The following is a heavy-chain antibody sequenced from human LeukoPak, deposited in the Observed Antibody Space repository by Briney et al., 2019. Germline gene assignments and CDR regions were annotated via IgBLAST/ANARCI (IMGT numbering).Heavy chain of an antibody. J-gene: IGHJ3*02. V-gene: IGHV4-30-4*07. Sequence: PSETLSLTCAVSGGSITSGVYSWSWIRQPPGKGLEWIGYIYYSGNTYCNPSLKSRLTISVDTSKNQFSLKLSSVTAADTAVYYCSRGDYGDYHDAFDIWGQGTMVTVSS. D-gene: IGHD4-17*01. CDR2: IYYSGNT. CDR3: SRGDYGDYHDAFDI. CDR1: GGSITSGVYS.